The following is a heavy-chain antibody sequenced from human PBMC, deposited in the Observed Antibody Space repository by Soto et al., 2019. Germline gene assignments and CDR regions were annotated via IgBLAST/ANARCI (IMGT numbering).Heavy chain of an antibody. D-gene: IGHD4-17*01. J-gene: IGHJ3*02. Sequence: SVKVSCKASGGTFSSYAISWVRQAPGQGLEWMGGIIPIFGTANYAQKFQGRVTITADESTSTAYMELSSLRSEDTAVYYCARDRDYGDPRFAFDIWGQGTMVTV. CDR3: ARDRDYGDPRFAFDI. CDR1: GGTFSSYA. CDR2: IIPIFGTA. V-gene: IGHV1-69*13.